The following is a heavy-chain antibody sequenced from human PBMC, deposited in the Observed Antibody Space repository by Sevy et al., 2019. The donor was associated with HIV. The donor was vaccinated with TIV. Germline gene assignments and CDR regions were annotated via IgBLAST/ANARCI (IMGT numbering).Heavy chain of an antibody. CDR1: GFTFSDYA. CDR2: ISWNSGAI. V-gene: IGHV3-9*01. CDR3: GRAQGYCVVNSCFGGSINAFDI. Sequence: GGSLRLSCAASGFTFSDYAMHWVRLVPRKGLEWVSGISWNSGAIGYADSVKGRFTISRDNAKNSLHLQMNSLRVEDTALYYCGRAQGYCVVNSCFGGSINAFDIWGQGTMVTVSS. J-gene: IGHJ3*02. D-gene: IGHD2-2*01.